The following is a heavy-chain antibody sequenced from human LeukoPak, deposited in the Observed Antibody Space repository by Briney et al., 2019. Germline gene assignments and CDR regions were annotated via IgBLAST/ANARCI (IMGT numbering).Heavy chain of an antibody. V-gene: IGHV1-46*01. J-gene: IGHJ3*02. CDR3: ARANYYDSSGYTGDAFDI. Sequence: ASETVSCMASVYTFPRYYMHWVRQAPGQGLEWMGIVNPSGGSTSYAQKFQGRVTMTRDMSTSTVYMELSSLRSEDTAVYYCARANYYDSSGYTGDAFDIWGQGTMVTASS. D-gene: IGHD3-22*01. CDR2: VNPSGGST. CDR1: VYTFPRYY.